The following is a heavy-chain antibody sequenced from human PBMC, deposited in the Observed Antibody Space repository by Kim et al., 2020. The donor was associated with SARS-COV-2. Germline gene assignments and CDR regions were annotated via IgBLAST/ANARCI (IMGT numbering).Heavy chain of an antibody. V-gene: IGHV4-34*01. CDR2: INHSGST. D-gene: IGHD3-10*01. CDR3: ARVTIPYYYGSGSYSFDY. CDR1: GGSFSGYY. Sequence: SETLSLTCAVYGGSFSGYYWSWIRQPPGKGLEWIGEINHSGSTNYNPSLKSRVTISVDTSKNQFSLKLSSVTAADTAVYYCARVTIPYYYGSGSYSFDYWGQGTLVTVSS. J-gene: IGHJ4*02.